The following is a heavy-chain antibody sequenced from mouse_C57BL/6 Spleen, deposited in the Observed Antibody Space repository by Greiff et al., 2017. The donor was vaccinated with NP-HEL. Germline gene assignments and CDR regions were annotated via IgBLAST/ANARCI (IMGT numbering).Heavy chain of an antibody. V-gene: IGHV5-12*01. J-gene: IGHJ1*03. D-gene: IGHD1-1*01. CDR1: GFTFSDYY. Sequence: EVKLVESGGGLVQPGGSLKLSCAASGFTFSDYYMYWVRQTPEKRLEWVAYISNGGGSTYYPDTVKGRFTISRDNAKNTLYLQMSRLKSEDTAMYYCARHGDYYGSSHWYFDVWGTGTTVTVSS. CDR3: ARHGDYYGSSHWYFDV. CDR2: ISNGGGST.